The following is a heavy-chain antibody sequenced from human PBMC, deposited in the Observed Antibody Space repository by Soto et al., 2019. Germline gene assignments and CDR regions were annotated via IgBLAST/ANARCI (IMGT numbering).Heavy chain of an antibody. D-gene: IGHD4-17*01. CDR2: IGSDGRNS. CDR1: GFTFSRHG. Sequence: QLQLVESGGGVIQPGRSLRLSCAASGFTFSRHGMHWVRQAPGKGLEWVAVIGSDGRNSFYTASVKGRFTISRDNSNNMLYLEMNSLRVDDTAVYYCARDDVYDDNGLEEWAQGTLVTVSS. J-gene: IGHJ4*02. V-gene: IGHV3-33*01. CDR3: ARDDVYDDNGLEE.